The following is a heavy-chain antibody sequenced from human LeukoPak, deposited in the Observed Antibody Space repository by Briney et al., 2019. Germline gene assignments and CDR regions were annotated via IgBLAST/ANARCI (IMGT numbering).Heavy chain of an antibody. J-gene: IGHJ4*02. CDR1: GYSLSSGFF. Sequence: SETLSLTCTVSGYSLSSGFFCDWIRQSPGKGLEWIGSFSHRGGSYHNPSLKSRVTISVDTSKNQFSLKLSSVTAADTAVYYCARSRGYSYGTTFLDYWGQGTLVTVSS. V-gene: IGHV4-38-2*02. D-gene: IGHD5-18*01. CDR3: ARSRGYSYGTTFLDY. CDR2: FSHRGGS.